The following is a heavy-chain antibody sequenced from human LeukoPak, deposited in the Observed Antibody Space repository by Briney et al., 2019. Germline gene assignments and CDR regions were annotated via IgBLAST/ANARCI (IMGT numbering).Heavy chain of an antibody. CDR1: GGSFSGYY. CDR2: INHSGST. J-gene: IGHJ3*02. Sequence: SETLSLTCAVYGGSFSGYYWSWIRQPPGKGLEWIGEINHSGSTNYNPSLKSRVTISVDTSKNQFSLKLSSVTAADTAAYYCARLLGEKDYYDIRGAFDIWGQGTMVTVSS. CDR3: ARLLGEKDYYDIRGAFDI. V-gene: IGHV4-34*01. D-gene: IGHD3-22*01.